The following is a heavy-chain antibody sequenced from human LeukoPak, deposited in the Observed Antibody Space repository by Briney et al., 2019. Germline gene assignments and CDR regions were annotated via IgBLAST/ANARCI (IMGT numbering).Heavy chain of an antibody. CDR2: IYTSGST. V-gene: IGHV4-4*09. D-gene: IGHD6-6*01. J-gene: IGHJ5*02. Sequence: SETLSLTCTVSGGSISSYYWSWIRQPPGKGLEWIGYIYTSGSTNYNPSLKSRVTISVDTSKNQFSLKLSSVTAGDTAVYYCARLSSSSSGWFDPWGQGTLVTVSS. CDR1: GGSISSYY. CDR3: ARLSSSSSGWFDP.